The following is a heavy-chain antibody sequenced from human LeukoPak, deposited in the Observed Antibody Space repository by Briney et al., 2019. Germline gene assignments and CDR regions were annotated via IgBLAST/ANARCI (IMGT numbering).Heavy chain of an antibody. CDR3: ARGLEWLTRRHTWFDP. J-gene: IGHJ5*02. V-gene: IGHV1-18*01. D-gene: IGHD3-3*01. CDR1: GYTFTNYA. CDR2: ISGYNGNT. Sequence: ASVKVSCKASGYTFTNYAISWVRHAPGQGLEWMGWISGYNGNTNYAQKLQGRVTMTTDTSTRTAYMELRSLRSDDTAVYYCARGLEWLTRRHTWFDPWGQGTLVTVSS.